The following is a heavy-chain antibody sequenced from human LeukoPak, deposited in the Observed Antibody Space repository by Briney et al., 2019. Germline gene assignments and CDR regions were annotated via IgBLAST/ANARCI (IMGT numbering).Heavy chain of an antibody. J-gene: IGHJ5*02. CDR1: GGSISSYY. D-gene: IGHD3-10*01. V-gene: IGHV4-4*07. CDR2: IYTSGST. Sequence: SETLSLTCTVSGGSISSYYWSWIRQPAGKGLEWIGRIYTSGSTNYNPSLKSRVTMSVDTSKNQFSLKLSSVTAADTAVYYCARDLRDYYGSGSYYLMNWFDPWGQGTLVTVSS. CDR3: ARDLRDYYGSGSYYLMNWFDP.